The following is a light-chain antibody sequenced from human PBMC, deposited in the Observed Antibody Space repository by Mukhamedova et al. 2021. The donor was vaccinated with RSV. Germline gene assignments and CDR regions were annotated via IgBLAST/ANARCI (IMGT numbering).Light chain of an antibody. J-gene: IGLJ2*01. CDR1: SLRSYY. CDR2: GKN. V-gene: IGLV3-19*01. Sequence: CQGDSLRSYYASWYQQKPGQAPVLVIYGKNNRPSGIPDRFSGSSSGNTASLTITGAQAEDEADYYCNSRDSSGNHLVFGGGTKLT. CDR3: NSRDSSGNHLV.